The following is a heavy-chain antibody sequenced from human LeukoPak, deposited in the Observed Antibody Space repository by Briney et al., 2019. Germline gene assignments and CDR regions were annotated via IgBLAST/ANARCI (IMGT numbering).Heavy chain of an antibody. CDR2: IYYSGST. Sequence: SETLSLTCTVSGGSISSGDYYWSWIRQPPGKGLEWIGYIYYSGSTNYNPSLKSRVTISVDTSKNQFSLKPSSETAADTAVYYCARASSIAVAGTYYYYYYGMDVWGQGTTVTVSS. CDR3: ARASSIAVAGTYYYYYYGMDV. J-gene: IGHJ6*02. V-gene: IGHV4-61*08. D-gene: IGHD6-19*01. CDR1: GGSISSGDYY.